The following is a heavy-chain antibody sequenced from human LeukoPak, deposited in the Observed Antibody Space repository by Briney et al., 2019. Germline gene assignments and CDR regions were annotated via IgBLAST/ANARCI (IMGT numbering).Heavy chain of an antibody. CDR3: ARGAGGYRFDP. CDR2: IYYTGST. D-gene: IGHD1-1*01. CDR1: GGSISTYY. Sequence: PSETLSLTCTVSGGSISTYYWSWIRQSPGKGLEWIGYIYYTGSTNYNPSLKSRVTISADTSKKQFSLKLTSLTAADTAVYYCARGAGGYRFDPWGQGTLVTVSS. J-gene: IGHJ5*02. V-gene: IGHV4-59*01.